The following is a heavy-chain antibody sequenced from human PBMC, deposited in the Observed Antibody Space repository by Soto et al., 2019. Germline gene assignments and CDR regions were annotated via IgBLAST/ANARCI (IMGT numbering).Heavy chain of an antibody. CDR2: VSNDGIRK. D-gene: IGHD3-22*01. V-gene: IGHV3-30*03. Sequence: VQLVESGGGVVQPGRSLRLTCAASGFIFSGSGMHWVRQAPGKGLEWVALVSNDGIRKYYGDSVKGRFTISRDNAENTLYLQMNSLRAEVTAVYYCARWGGGSMYDNSGKYDSWGQGTLVTVAS. CDR1: GFIFSGSG. CDR3: ARWGGGSMYDNSGKYDS. J-gene: IGHJ5*01.